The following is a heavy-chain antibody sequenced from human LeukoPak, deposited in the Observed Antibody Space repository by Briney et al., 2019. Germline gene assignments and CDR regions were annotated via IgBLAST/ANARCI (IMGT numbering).Heavy chain of an antibody. Sequence: GGSLRLSCAASGFTFSSCAMSWVRQAPGKGLEWVSVIYSGGSTYYADSVKGRFTISRDNSKNTLYLQMNSLRAEDTAVYYCARGARLAAEAWYYYYYYMDVWGKGTTVTISS. CDR2: IYSGGST. D-gene: IGHD6-13*01. J-gene: IGHJ6*03. CDR3: ARGARLAAEAWYYYYYYMDV. CDR1: GFTFSSCA. V-gene: IGHV3-53*01.